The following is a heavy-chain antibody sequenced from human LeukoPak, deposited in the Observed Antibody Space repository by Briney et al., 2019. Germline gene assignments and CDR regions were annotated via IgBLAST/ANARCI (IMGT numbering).Heavy chain of an antibody. Sequence: GASVKVSCKASGYSFSTYTMNWVRQAPGQRLEWMGWINAGNGNTKYSQKFQGRVTITRDTSASTAYMEMRSLRSEDTAVHYCAREIDRDDYNRFFDYWGQGTLVTVSS. D-gene: IGHD5-24*01. J-gene: IGHJ4*02. CDR2: INAGNGNT. CDR1: GYSFSTYT. V-gene: IGHV1-3*01. CDR3: AREIDRDDYNRFFDY.